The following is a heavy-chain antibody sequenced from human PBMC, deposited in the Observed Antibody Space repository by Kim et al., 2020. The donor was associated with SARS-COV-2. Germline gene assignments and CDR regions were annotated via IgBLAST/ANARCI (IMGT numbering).Heavy chain of an antibody. CDR3: AREDIVVVVAARAFDI. V-gene: IGHV4-39*02. J-gene: IGHJ3*02. Sequence: SLKSRVTISVDTSKNQFSLKLSSVTAADTAVYYCAREDIVVVVAARAFDIWGQETMVTVSS. D-gene: IGHD2-15*01.